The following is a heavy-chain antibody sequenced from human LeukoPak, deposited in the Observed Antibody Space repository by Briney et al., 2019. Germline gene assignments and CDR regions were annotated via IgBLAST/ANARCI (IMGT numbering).Heavy chain of an antibody. CDR1: GFTFSSYG. CDR2: IRYDGSNK. Sequence: GGSLRLSCAASGFTFSSYGMHWVRQAPGQGLEWVAFIRYDGSNKYYADYVKGRFTISRDNSKNTLYLQMNSLRAEDTAVYYCAKGSYDSSGYYADAFDIWGQGTMVTVSS. V-gene: IGHV3-30*02. D-gene: IGHD3-22*01. CDR3: AKGSYDSSGYYADAFDI. J-gene: IGHJ3*02.